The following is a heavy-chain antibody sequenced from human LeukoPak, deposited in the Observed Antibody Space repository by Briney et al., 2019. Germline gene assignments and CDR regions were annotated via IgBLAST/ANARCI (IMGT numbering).Heavy chain of an antibody. Sequence: GGSLRLSCAAFGFTFSSYSMNWVRQAPGKGLEWVSSISSSSSYIYYADSVKGRFTISRDNAKNSLYLQMNSLRAEDTAVYYCARVAYCSSTSCYGWYYYYYMDVWGKGTTVTVSS. CDR1: GFTFSSYS. V-gene: IGHV3-21*01. D-gene: IGHD2-2*01. J-gene: IGHJ6*03. CDR3: ARVAYCSSTSCYGWYYYYYMDV. CDR2: ISSSSSYI.